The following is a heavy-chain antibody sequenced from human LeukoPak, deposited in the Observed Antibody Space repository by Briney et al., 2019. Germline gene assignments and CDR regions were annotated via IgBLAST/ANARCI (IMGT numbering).Heavy chain of an antibody. V-gene: IGHV4-39*07. J-gene: IGHJ4*02. CDR3: ARVVGYCSGGSCYPEYYFDY. Sequence: PSETLSLTCTVSGGSISSSSYYWGWIRQPPGKGLEWIGSIYYSGSTYYNPSLKSRVTISVDTSKNQFSLKLSSVTAADTAVCYCARVVGYCSGGSCYPEYYFDYWGQGTLVTVSS. D-gene: IGHD2-15*01. CDR1: GGSISSSSYY. CDR2: IYYSGST.